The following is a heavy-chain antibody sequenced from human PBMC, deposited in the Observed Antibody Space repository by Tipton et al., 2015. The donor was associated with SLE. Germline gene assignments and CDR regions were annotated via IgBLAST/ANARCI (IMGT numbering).Heavy chain of an antibody. D-gene: IGHD4-17*01. CDR1: GFTFSSYA. J-gene: IGHJ4*02. Sequence: QVQLVQSGGGVVQPGRSLRLSCAASGFTFSSYAMHWVRQAPGKGLEWVAVISYDGSNKYYADSVKGRFTISRDNSKNTLYLQMNSLRAEDTAVYFCAKTLFGDYGDYWGQGTLVPVSS. CDR2: ISYDGSNK. CDR3: AKTLFGDYGDY. V-gene: IGHV3-30*04.